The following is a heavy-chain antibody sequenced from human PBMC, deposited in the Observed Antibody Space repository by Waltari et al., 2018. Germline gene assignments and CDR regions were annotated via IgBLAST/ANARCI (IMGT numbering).Heavy chain of an antibody. CDR1: TYDFPRYW. Sequence: VQLVQSGGEVKKPGESLKISCEGSTYDFPRYWIGWVRQRPGKGLEWRGSRGPGKGLGWLGIRYPGDSTVSYSPSFQGQVTISADKSIYTTYLQWSSLRASDTAIYYCARERLHSYGWGAFEIWGQGTMVTVSS. V-gene: IGHV5-51*01. CDR3: ARERLHSYGWGAFEI. CDR2: RYPGDSTV. D-gene: IGHD5-18*01. J-gene: IGHJ3*02.